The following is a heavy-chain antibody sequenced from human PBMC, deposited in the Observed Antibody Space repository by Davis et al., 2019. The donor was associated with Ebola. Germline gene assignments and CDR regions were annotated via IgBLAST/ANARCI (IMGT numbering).Heavy chain of an antibody. CDR1: GFTFSSYS. CDR2: ISSSSSYI. CDR3: ARVSLWVGLYYYYGMDV. Sequence: GGSLRLSCAASGFTFSSYSMNWVRQAPGKGLEWVSSISSSSSYIYYADSVKGRFTISRDNAKNSLYLQMNSLRAEDTAVYYCARVSLWVGLYYYYGMDVWGQGTTVTVSS. J-gene: IGHJ6*02. D-gene: IGHD5-18*01. V-gene: IGHV3-21*04.